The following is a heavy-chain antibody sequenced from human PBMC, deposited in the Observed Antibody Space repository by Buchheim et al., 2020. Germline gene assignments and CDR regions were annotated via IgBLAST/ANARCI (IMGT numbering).Heavy chain of an antibody. CDR3: ARDPTQRSSGYPEAYYFDY. J-gene: IGHJ4*02. CDR1: GFTFSSYA. V-gene: IGHV3-30*01. D-gene: IGHD3-22*01. CDR2: ISYDGSNK. Sequence: QVQLVESGGGVVQPGRSLRLSCAASGFTFSSYAMHWVRQAPGKGLEWVAVISYDGSNKYYADSVKGRFTISRDNSKNTLYLQMNSLRAEDTAVYYCARDPTQRSSGYPEAYYFDYWGQGTL.